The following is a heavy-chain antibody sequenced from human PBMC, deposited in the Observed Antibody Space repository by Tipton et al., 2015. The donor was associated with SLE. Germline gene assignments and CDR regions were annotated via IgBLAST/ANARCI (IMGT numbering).Heavy chain of an antibody. J-gene: IGHJ4*02. CDR2: IFSKGST. Sequence: TLSLTCAVYGGSFSGYYWSWIRQPAGKGLEWIGRIFSKGSTNSNPSLKSRVTISADTSKNQFSLKLSSVTAADTAVYYCATLAAGRGGRGYWGQGTLVTVSS. D-gene: IGHD4-23*01. CDR1: GGSFSGYY. V-gene: IGHV4-59*10. CDR3: ATLAAGRGGRGY.